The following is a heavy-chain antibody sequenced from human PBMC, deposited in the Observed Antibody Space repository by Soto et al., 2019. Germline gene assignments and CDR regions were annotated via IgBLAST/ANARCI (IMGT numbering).Heavy chain of an antibody. J-gene: IGHJ6*02. Sequence: SETLSLTCTVSGGPISSYYWSWIRQPAGKGLEWIGRIYTSGSTNYNPSLKSRVTMSVDTSKNQFSLKLSSVTAADTAVYYCARERRDGYNHRYYYGMDVWGQGTTVTVSS. CDR2: IYTSGST. D-gene: IGHD5-12*01. CDR1: GGPISSYY. V-gene: IGHV4-4*07. CDR3: ARERRDGYNHRYYYGMDV.